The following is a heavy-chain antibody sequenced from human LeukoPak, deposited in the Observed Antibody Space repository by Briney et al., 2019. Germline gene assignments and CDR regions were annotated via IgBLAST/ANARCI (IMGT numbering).Heavy chain of an antibody. V-gene: IGHV3-23*01. CDR3: AKDRVDDFWSGYHVDY. J-gene: IGHJ4*02. D-gene: IGHD3-3*01. CDR1: GFTFSTYA. CDR2: ISGSGGST. Sequence: GGSLRLSCAASGFTFSTYAMSWVRQAPGKGLEWVSAISGSGGSTYYADSVKGRFTISRDNSKNTLYLQMNSLRAEDTAVYYCAKDRVDDFWSGYHVDYWGQGTLVTVSS.